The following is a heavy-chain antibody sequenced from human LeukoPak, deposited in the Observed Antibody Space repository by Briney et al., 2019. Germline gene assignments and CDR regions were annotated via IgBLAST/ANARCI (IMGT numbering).Heavy chain of an antibody. V-gene: IGHV4-4*02. D-gene: IGHD5-24*01. J-gene: IGHJ4*02. CDR1: GGSISSSNW. CDR3: ARVAGWLQSFDY. CDR2: IYHSGST. Sequence: SETLSLTCAVSGGSISSSNWWSRVRQPPGKGLEWVGEIYHSGSTNYNPSLKSRVTISVDKSKNQFSLKLSSVTAADTAVYYCARVAGWLQSFDYWGQGTLVTVSS.